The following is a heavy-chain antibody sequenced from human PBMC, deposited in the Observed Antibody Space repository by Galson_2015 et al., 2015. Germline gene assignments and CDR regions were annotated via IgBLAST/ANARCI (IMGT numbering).Heavy chain of an antibody. D-gene: IGHD3-22*01. CDR2: IYPGDSDT. CDR3: ARHSFYYDSSGYYYYMDV. Sequence: QSGAEVKKPGESLQISCKGSGYSFTSYWIGWVRQMPGKGLEWMGIIYPGDSDTRYSPSFQGQVTISADKSISTAYLQWSSLKASDTAMYYCARHSFYYDSSGYYYYMDVWGKGTTVTVSS. V-gene: IGHV5-51*01. J-gene: IGHJ6*03. CDR1: GYSFTSYW.